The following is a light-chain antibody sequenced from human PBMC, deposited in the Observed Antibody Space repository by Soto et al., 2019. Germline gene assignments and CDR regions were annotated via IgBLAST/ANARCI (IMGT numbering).Light chain of an antibody. CDR2: LEASGSY. CDR3: ETWDSNTRV. CDR1: SGHNSYI. V-gene: IGLV4-60*02. Sequence: QSMLTQSSSASASLGSSVKLTCTLTSGHNSYIIAWHQQQPGKAPRFLMKLEASGSYNKGSGVPDRFSGSSSGADRYLTISNLQFEDEADYYCETWDSNTRVFGTGTKLTVL. J-gene: IGLJ1*01.